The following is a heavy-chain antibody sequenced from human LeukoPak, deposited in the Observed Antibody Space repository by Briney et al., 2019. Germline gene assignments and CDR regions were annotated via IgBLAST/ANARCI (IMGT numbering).Heavy chain of an antibody. CDR3: ARAPAFGTVDY. Sequence: PGGSLRLSCAASGFTFSSHWMSWVRQAPGKGLEWVANIKPDGSEKYPVDSVKGRFTVTRDNAKNSLYLQMNRLRDEDLAVYYCARAPAFGTVDYWGQGTLVTVSS. CDR2: IKPDGSEK. CDR1: GFTFSSHW. V-gene: IGHV3-7*01. J-gene: IGHJ4*02. D-gene: IGHD3-16*01.